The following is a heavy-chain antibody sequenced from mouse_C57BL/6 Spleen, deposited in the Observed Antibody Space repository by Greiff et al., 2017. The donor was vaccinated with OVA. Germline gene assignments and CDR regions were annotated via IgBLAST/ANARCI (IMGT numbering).Heavy chain of an antibody. CDR2: ISSGSSTI. Sequence: EVKLQESGGGLVKPGGSLKLSCAASGFTFSDYGMHWVRQAPEKGLEWVAYISSGSSTIYYADTVKGRFTISRDNAKNTLFLQMTSLRSEDTAMYYCARTNYDYRYYFDYWGQGTTLTVSS. J-gene: IGHJ2*01. CDR3: ARTNYDYRYYFDY. V-gene: IGHV5-17*01. CDR1: GFTFSDYG. D-gene: IGHD2-4*01.